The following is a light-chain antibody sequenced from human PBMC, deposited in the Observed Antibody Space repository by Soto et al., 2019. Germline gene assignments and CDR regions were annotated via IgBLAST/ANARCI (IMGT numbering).Light chain of an antibody. CDR1: HSVSSSY. Sequence: EIVLTQSPCTLSLSPGERDPLSCRASHSVSSSYLAWYQQKPGQAPRLLIYGTSSRATGIPDRFSGSGSGTDFTLTISRLEPEDFAVYYCQQYGSSPWTFGQGTKVDIK. J-gene: IGKJ1*01. CDR2: GTS. V-gene: IGKV3-20*01. CDR3: QQYGSSPWT.